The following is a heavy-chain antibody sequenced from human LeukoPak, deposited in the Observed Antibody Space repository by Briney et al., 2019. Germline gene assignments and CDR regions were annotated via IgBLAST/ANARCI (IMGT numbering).Heavy chain of an antibody. Sequence: PSETLSPTCTVPGDSISTSNSYWGWIRQPPGKGLEWIGSIYYSGNTYYNASLKSRVTISVDTSKNQFSLKLSSVTAADTAVYYCARKYSSSWYSHYYYYYMDVWGKGTTVTISS. V-gene: IGHV4-39*01. CDR3: ARKYSSSWYSHYYYYYMDV. CDR2: IYYSGNT. CDR1: GDSISTSNSY. J-gene: IGHJ6*03. D-gene: IGHD6-13*01.